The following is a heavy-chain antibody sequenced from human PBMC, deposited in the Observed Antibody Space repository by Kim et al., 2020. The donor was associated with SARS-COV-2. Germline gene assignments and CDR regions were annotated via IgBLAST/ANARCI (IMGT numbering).Heavy chain of an antibody. CDR1: GFSLSTSGMC. CDR2: IDWDDDK. D-gene: IGHD3-9*01. V-gene: IGHV2-70*11. J-gene: IGHJ5*02. Sequence: SGPTLVNPTQTLTLTCTFSGFSLSTSGMCVSWIRQPPGKALEWLARIDWDDDKYYSTSLKTRLTISKDTSKNQVVLTMTNMDPVDTATYYCARTAADILTGTGDGGFDPWGQGTLVTVSS. CDR3: ARTAADILTGTGDGGFDP.